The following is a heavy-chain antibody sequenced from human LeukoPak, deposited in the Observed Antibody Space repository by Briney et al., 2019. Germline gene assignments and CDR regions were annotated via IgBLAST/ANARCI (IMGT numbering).Heavy chain of an antibody. J-gene: IGHJ5*02. CDR2: IKSKTDGGTT. Sequence: GGFLRLSCAASGFTFTNAWMSWVRQAPGKGLEWVARIKSKTDGGTTDYAAPVKGRFTISRDNSKNTLYLQMNSLRAEDTAVYYCAKDLPNPYNWFDPWGQGTLVTVSS. CDR1: GFTFTNAW. V-gene: IGHV3-15*01. D-gene: IGHD1-14*01. CDR3: AKDLPNPYNWFDP.